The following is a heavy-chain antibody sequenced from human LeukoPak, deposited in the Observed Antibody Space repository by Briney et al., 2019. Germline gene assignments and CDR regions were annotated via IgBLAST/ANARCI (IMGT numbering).Heavy chain of an antibody. Sequence: GGSLRLSCAASGFTFGSYAMGWVRQAPGKGLEWVSGISGSGGSPYYTDSVKGRFTISKDNSKDTLHLQMNSLRDEDTAVYYCARDHPGSGWYVDYWGQGILVTVSS. J-gene: IGHJ4*02. CDR1: GFTFGSYA. D-gene: IGHD6-19*01. V-gene: IGHV3-23*01. CDR2: ISGSGGSP. CDR3: ARDHPGSGWYVDY.